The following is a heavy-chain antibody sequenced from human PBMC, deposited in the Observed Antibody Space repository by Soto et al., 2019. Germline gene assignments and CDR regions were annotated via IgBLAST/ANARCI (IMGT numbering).Heavy chain of an antibody. V-gene: IGHV3-48*01. CDR3: ARVAGVGDQDEY. CDR2: ISGGGGSSTTI. D-gene: IGHD1-26*01. J-gene: IGHJ4*02. CDR1: GFTFSSYD. Sequence: EVQLVESGGGLVQPGGSLRLSCAVSGFTFSSYDMNWVRQAPGKGLEWVSYISGGGGSSTTIYYADSVKGRFTISRDNASNSLYLQMNSLRGEGTAVYDCARVAGVGDQDEYWGQGTLVTVSS.